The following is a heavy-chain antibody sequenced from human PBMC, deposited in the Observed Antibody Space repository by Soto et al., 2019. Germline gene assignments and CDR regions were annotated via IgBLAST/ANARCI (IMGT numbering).Heavy chain of an antibody. D-gene: IGHD2-15*01. CDR2: IGSSGDTI. Sequence: GGSLRLSCAASGFSFSTYSMNWVRQAPGKGLEWVSFIGSSGDTIHYADSVKGRFTVSRDNAKNSLYLQMNSLRDEDTAVYYCARDHYCSGDTCYLISFDYWGQGTQVTVSS. CDR1: GFSFSTYS. J-gene: IGHJ4*02. CDR3: ARDHYCSGDTCYLISFDY. V-gene: IGHV3-48*02.